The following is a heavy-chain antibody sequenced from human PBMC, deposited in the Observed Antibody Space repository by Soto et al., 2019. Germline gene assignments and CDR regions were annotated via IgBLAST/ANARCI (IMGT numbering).Heavy chain of an antibody. J-gene: IGHJ4*02. V-gene: IGHV3-23*01. D-gene: IGHD1-26*01. CDR1: GFTFSSYA. CDR3: ANRIVGATEA. Sequence: EVQLLESGGGLVQPGGSLRLSCAASGFTFSSYAMSWVRQAPGKGLEWVSAISGSGGSTYYADSVKGRFTISRDNSKNTLYLQINSRRAEDTAVYYCANRIVGATEAWGQGTLVTVSS. CDR2: ISGSGGST.